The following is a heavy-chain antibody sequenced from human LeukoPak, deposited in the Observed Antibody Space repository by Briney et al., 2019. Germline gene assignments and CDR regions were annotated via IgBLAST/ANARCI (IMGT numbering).Heavy chain of an antibody. CDR2: IWGDGNRQ. J-gene: IGHJ4*02. D-gene: IGHD4-23*01. CDR1: AFTICNSD. Sequence: GGSLRLSCAASAFTICNSDLHWGRQTPAKGLEWGAGIWGDGNRQYYNESVRGRFTISRDNSRNAQYLEMRILRVADTTIYYCASGRWIDCWGQGALVTVSS. V-gene: IGHV3-33*03. CDR3: ASGRWIDC.